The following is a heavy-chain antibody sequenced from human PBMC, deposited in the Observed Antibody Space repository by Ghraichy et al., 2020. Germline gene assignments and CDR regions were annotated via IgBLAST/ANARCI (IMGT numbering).Heavy chain of an antibody. V-gene: IGHV1-18*04. CDR1: GYTFTSYG. J-gene: IGHJ4*02. D-gene: IGHD6-19*01. Sequence: ASVKVSCKASGYTFTSYGISWVRQAPGQGLEWMGWISAYNGNTNYAQKLQGRVTMTTDTSTSTAYMELRSLRSDDTAVYYCARDRSGQWLVSRVDYFDYWGQGTLVTVSS. CDR3: ARDRSGQWLVSRVDYFDY. CDR2: ISAYNGNT.